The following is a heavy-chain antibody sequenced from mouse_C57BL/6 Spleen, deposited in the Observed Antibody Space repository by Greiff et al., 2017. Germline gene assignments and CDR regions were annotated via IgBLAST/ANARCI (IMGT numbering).Heavy chain of an antibody. CDR1: GYTFTSYG. CDR3: AREEREAMDY. Sequence: QVHVKQSGAELARPGASVKLSCKASGYTFTSYGISWVKQRTGQGLEWIGEIYPRSGNTYYNEKFKGKATLTADKSSSTAYMELRSLTSEDSAVYFCAREEREAMDYWGQGTSVTVSS. V-gene: IGHV1-81*01. CDR2: IYPRSGNT. J-gene: IGHJ4*01.